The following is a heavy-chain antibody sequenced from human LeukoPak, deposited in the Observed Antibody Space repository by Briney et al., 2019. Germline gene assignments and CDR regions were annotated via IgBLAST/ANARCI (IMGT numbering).Heavy chain of an antibody. V-gene: IGHV4-31*03. CDR1: GGSISSGGYY. J-gene: IGHJ5*02. CDR3: ARVGYSSSWYGHLNWFDP. Sequence: SETLSLTCTVSGGSISSGGYYWSWIRQHPGKGLEWIGYIYYGGSTYYNPSLKSRVTISVDTSKNQFSLKLSSVTAADTAVYYCARVGYSSSWYGHLNWFDPWGQGTLVTVSS. D-gene: IGHD6-13*01. CDR2: IYYGGST.